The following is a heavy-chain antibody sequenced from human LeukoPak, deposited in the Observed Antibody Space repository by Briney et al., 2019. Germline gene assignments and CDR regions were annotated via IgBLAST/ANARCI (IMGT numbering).Heavy chain of an antibody. V-gene: IGHV3-33*01. J-gene: IGHJ4*02. CDR2: ISYDGNTK. Sequence: GGSLRLSCAASGFTFTNYGMHWVRQAPGKGLEWVAMISYDGNTKYYADSVKGRFTISRDNSKNTLSLQMNSLRAEDTAVYFCARDPSPRVTLDYWGQGTRVTVSS. CDR1: GFTFTNYG. D-gene: IGHD4-11*01. CDR3: ARDPSPRVTLDY.